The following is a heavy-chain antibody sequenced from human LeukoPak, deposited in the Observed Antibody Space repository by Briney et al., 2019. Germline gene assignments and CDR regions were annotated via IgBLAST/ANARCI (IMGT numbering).Heavy chain of an antibody. J-gene: IGHJ6*02. Sequence: PGGSLRLSCAASGFTVSSNYMSWVRQAPGKGLEWVSVIYSGGSTYYADSVKGRFTISRDNFKNTLYLQMNSLRAEDTAVYYCARDSDYGDYYYYGMDVWGQGTTVTVSS. D-gene: IGHD4-17*01. CDR3: ARDSDYGDYYYYGMDV. CDR1: GFTVSSNY. V-gene: IGHV3-53*01. CDR2: IYSGGST.